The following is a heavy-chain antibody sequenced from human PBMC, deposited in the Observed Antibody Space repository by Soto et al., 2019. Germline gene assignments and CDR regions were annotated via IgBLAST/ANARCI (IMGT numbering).Heavy chain of an antibody. CDR2: ISYDGSNK. D-gene: IGHD3-22*01. Sequence: QVQLVESGGGVVQPGRSLRLSCAASGFTFSSYGMHWVRQAPGKGLEWVAVISYDGSNKYYADSVKGRFTISRDNSKNTLYLQMNSLRAEDTAVYYCAKDIGYESSGGPVYYYGMDVWGQGTTVTVSS. V-gene: IGHV3-30*18. CDR3: AKDIGYESSGGPVYYYGMDV. J-gene: IGHJ6*02. CDR1: GFTFSSYG.